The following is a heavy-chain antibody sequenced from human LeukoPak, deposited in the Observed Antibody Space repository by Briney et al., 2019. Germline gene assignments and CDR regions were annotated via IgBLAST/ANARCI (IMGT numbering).Heavy chain of an antibody. V-gene: IGHV3-9*01. CDR2: ISWNGVTV. D-gene: IGHD3-22*01. Sequence: PGRSLRLSCVASGFTLEDYAMHWVRQVPGKGLEWVSGISWNGVTVGYADSVKGRFTISRDNAKNSLYLQMNSLRPEDTALYYCAKDSAYDSSGTEKWFLDVWGRGTLVTVSS. J-gene: IGHJ2*01. CDR1: GFTLEDYA. CDR3: AKDSAYDSSGTEKWFLDV.